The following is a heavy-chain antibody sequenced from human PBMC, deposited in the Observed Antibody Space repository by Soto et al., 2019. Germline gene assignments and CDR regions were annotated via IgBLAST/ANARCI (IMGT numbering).Heavy chain of an antibody. D-gene: IGHD3-16*02. V-gene: IGHV1-3*01. CDR2: INAGNGNT. J-gene: IGHJ4*02. CDR1: GYTFTSYA. CDR3: ARVRGSYRPVDY. Sequence: ASVKVSCKASGYTFTSYAMHWVRQAPGQRLEWMGWINAGNGNTKYSQKFQGRVTITRDTSASTAYMELSSLRSEDTAVYYCARVRGSYRPVDYWGQGTLVTVSS.